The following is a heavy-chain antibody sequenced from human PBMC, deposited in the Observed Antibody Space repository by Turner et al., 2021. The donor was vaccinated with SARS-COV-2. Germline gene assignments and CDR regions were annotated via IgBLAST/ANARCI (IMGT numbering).Heavy chain of an antibody. D-gene: IGHD4-4*01. J-gene: IGHJ4*02. CDR2: ISYDGNNK. Sequence: QVQLVEAGGGVVQPGRSLRLSCAASGFTFRSYGMPWVRQAPGKGLEWVAVISYDGNNKYYADSVKGRFTISRDNSKNTLYLQMNSLRAEDTAVYYCAKQLGLYSNPMYYFDYWGQGTLVTVSS. CDR1: GFTFRSYG. V-gene: IGHV3-30*18. CDR3: AKQLGLYSNPMYYFDY.